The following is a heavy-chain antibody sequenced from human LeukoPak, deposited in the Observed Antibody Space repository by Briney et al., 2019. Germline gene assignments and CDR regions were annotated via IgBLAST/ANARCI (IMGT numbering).Heavy chain of an antibody. V-gene: IGHV4-31*03. J-gene: IGHJ3*02. CDR2: IYYSGST. CDR3: ARDRGFGELSYAFDI. CDR1: GGSISSGGYY. D-gene: IGHD3-10*01. Sequence: SETLSLTCTVSGGSISSGGYYWSWIRQHPGKGLEWIGYIYYSGSTYYNPSLKSRVTISVDTSKNQFSLKLSSVTAADTAVYYCARDRGFGELSYAFDIWGQGTIVTVSS.